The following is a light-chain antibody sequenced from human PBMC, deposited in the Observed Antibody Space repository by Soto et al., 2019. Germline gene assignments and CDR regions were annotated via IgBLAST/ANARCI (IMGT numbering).Light chain of an antibody. CDR1: QSISSW. CDR2: KAS. V-gene: IGKV1-5*03. J-gene: IGKJ4*01. Sequence: DIQMTQSPYALSASVGDRVTIHCRASQSISSWLAWYQQKPGKAPKLLIYKASSLESGVPSRFSGSGSGTEFTLTISSLQPDDFATYYCQQYNSYPLTFGGGTKVDI. CDR3: QQYNSYPLT.